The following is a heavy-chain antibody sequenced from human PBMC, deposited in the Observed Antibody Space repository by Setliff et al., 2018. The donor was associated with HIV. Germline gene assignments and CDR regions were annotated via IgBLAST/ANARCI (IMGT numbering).Heavy chain of an antibody. CDR3: ARDRSSGWSKDWFDT. CDR1: GFTFGDYA. CDR2: IRSKAYGGTT. J-gene: IGHJ5*02. D-gene: IGHD6-19*01. V-gene: IGHV3-49*04. Sequence: PGGSLRLSCTASGFTFGDYAMSWVRQAPGKGLEWVGFIRSKAYGGTTEYAASVKDRFTVSRDDSKSIAYLQINSLKTADTAMYHCARDRSSGWSKDWFDTWGQGILVTVSS.